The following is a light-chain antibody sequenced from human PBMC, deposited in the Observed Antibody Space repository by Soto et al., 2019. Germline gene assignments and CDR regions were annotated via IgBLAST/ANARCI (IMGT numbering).Light chain of an antibody. CDR3: QQYNSYWT. CDR2: KAS. J-gene: IGKJ1*01. Sequence: DIQMTQSPSTLSASVGDRVTITCRASQSISSWLAWYQQKPGKAPKLLIYKASSLESGVPSRFSGSGSGTEFTLNISSLQPDDFATYYCQQYNSYWTFGQGTKLEIK. V-gene: IGKV1-5*03. CDR1: QSISSW.